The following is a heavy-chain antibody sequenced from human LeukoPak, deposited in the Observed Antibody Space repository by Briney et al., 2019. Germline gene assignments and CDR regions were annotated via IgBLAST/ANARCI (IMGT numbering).Heavy chain of an antibody. CDR1: GGSFSGYY. CDR2: INHSGST. Sequence: SETLSLTCAVYGGSFSGYYWSWIRQPPGKGLEWIGEINHSGSTNYNPSLKSRVTISVDTSKNQFSLKLSSVTAADTAVYYCARGLVVSYYYYMDVWGEGTTVTVSS. CDR3: ARGLVVSYYYYMDV. V-gene: IGHV4-34*01. D-gene: IGHD2-2*01. J-gene: IGHJ6*03.